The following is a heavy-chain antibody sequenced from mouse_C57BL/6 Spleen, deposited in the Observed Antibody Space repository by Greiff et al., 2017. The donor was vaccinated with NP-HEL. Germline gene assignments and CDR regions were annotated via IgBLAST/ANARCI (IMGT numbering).Heavy chain of an antibody. CDR3: ASPYYYGSSYDYAMDY. CDR2: IYPGDGDT. J-gene: IGHJ4*01. D-gene: IGHD1-1*01. CDR1: GYAFSSYW. Sequence: QVQLQQSGAELVKPGASVKISCKASGYAFSSYWMNWVKQRPGKGLEWIGQIYPGDGDTNYNGKFKGKATLTADKSASTAFRQLSSLTSEDSAVYFCASPYYYGSSYDYAMDYWGQGTTVTVSS. V-gene: IGHV1-80*01.